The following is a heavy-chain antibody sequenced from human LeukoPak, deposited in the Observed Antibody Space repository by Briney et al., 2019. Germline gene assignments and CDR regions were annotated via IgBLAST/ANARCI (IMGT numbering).Heavy chain of an antibody. CDR1: GDSVSRNSAA. CDR3: SGDLPVAGIHYYGMDV. J-gene: IGHJ6*02. V-gene: IGHV6-1*01. CDR2: TYYRSKWYV. D-gene: IGHD6-19*01. Sequence: SQTLSLTCAISGDSVSRNSAAWNWIRQSPSRGLEWLGRTYYRSKWYVDYAVSLKGRITTNADAPKNQFSLRLNSVTPDDTAVYYCSGDLPVAGIHYYGMDVWGQGTTVTVSS.